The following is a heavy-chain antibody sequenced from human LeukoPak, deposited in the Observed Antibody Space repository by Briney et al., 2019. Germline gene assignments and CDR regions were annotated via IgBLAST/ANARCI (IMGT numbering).Heavy chain of an antibody. V-gene: IGHV1-18*01. D-gene: IGHD6-13*01. J-gene: IGHJ4*02. CDR2: ISAYNGNT. Sequence: ASVEVSCKASGYTFTSYGISWVRQAPGRGLEWMGWISAYNGNTNYAQKLQGRVTMTTDTSTGTAYMELRSLRSDDTAVYYCARESYPLPAAGTGLDYWGQGTLVTVSS. CDR3: ARESYPLPAAGTGLDY. CDR1: GYTFTSYG.